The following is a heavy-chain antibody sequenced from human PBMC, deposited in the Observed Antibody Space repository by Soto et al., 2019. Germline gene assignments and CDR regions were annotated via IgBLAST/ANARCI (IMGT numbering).Heavy chain of an antibody. Sequence: AAVKVACKASGYTFTSYYMHWVRQAPGQGLGWMGIIDPSGGTTNYAQKFHGRVTMTRDTSTSTVYLELNNLRSEDTALDYCATPLGPEERIPADYFHHGMEVCGQGSTVTVSS. CDR1: GYTFTSYY. CDR3: ATPLGPEERIPADYFHHGMEV. D-gene: IGHD2-2*01. J-gene: IGHJ6*02. V-gene: IGHV1-46*01. CDR2: IDPSGGTT.